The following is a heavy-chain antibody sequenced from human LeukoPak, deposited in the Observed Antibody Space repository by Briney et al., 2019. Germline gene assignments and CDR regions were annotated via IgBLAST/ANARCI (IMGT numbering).Heavy chain of an antibody. CDR3: AREPGKGGAITFFY. V-gene: IGHV1-2*02. CDR2: INPNSGGT. J-gene: IGHJ4*02. D-gene: IGHD1-26*01. Sequence: GASVKVSCKASGYTFTGYYMHWVRQAPGQGLEWMGWINPNSGGTNYAQKFQGRVTMTRDTSISTAYMELSRLRSDDTAVYYCAREPGKGGAITFFYWGQGTLVTVSS. CDR1: GYTFTGYY.